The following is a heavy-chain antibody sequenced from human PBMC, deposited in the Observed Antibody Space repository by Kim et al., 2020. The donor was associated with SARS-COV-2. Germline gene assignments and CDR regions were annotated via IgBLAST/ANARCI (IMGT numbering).Heavy chain of an antibody. Sequence: GGSLRLSCAASGFTFSIYSIDWVRRAPGKGLEWIIYISSTSRNIYYAGSVKGRFTVSRDNADNSVYLQMDSLTDEDTAIYYCARVRPSGYTVDYWGQGTPVTVSS. CDR2: ISSTSRNI. D-gene: IGHD2-2*02. V-gene: IGHV3-48*02. J-gene: IGHJ4*02. CDR3: ARVRPSGYTVDY. CDR1: GFTFSIYS.